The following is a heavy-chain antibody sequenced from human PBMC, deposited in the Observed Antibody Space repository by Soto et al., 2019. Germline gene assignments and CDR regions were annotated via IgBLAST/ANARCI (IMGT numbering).Heavy chain of an antibody. CDR2: ISAYNGNT. D-gene: IGHD2-2*01. Sequence: QVQLVQSGAEVKKPGASVKVSCKASGYTFTSYGISWVRQAPGEGLEWMGWISAYNGNTKYAQKIQGRVTMTTETSTSTAYMDLRSLRNDDTAVYYCVRGTAFCSSTSCSELDYWGQGTLVTVSS. CDR1: GYTFTSYG. J-gene: IGHJ4*02. CDR3: VRGTAFCSSTSCSELDY. V-gene: IGHV1-18*01.